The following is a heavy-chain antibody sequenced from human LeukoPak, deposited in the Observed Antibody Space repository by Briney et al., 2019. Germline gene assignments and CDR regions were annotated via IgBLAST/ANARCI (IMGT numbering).Heavy chain of an antibody. CDR2: IWYDGSNK. V-gene: IGHV3-33*06. CDR1: GVTFSSYG. J-gene: IGHJ4*02. Sequence: PGRSLRLSCAASGVTFSSYGMHWVRQAPGKGLEWVAVIWYDGSNKYYADSLKGRFTISKDNSKNTLYLQMNSRRAEDTAVYYCANFDLGVYWGQGTLVTVPS. CDR3: ANFDLGVY. D-gene: IGHD3-9*01.